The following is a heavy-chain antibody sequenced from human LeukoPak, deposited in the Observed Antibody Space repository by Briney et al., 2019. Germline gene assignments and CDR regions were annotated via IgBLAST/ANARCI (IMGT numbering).Heavy chain of an antibody. V-gene: IGHV4-34*01. CDR3: ARGGGYDILTGYYVRPLFDY. CDR2: INHSGST. Sequence: SSETLSLTCAVYGGSFSGYYWSWIRQPPGKGLEWIGEINHSGSTNYNPSLKSRVTISVDTSKNQLSLKLSSVTAADTAVYYCARGGGYDILTGYYVRPLFDYWGQGTLVTVSS. J-gene: IGHJ4*02. CDR1: GGSFSGYY. D-gene: IGHD3-9*01.